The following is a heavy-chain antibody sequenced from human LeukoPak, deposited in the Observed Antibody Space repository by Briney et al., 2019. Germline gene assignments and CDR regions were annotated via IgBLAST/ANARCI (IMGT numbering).Heavy chain of an antibody. Sequence: GESLKISCKGSGYNFAGFWIGWVRQMPGKGLEWMGIIYPGDSDTTYNPSFQGRVTISADKSISTAYLQWSSLKATDTAMYYCARPQDSSSWMAFDIWGQGTMVTVSS. J-gene: IGHJ3*02. D-gene: IGHD6-13*01. V-gene: IGHV5-51*01. CDR2: IYPGDSDT. CDR3: ARPQDSSSWMAFDI. CDR1: GYNFAGFW.